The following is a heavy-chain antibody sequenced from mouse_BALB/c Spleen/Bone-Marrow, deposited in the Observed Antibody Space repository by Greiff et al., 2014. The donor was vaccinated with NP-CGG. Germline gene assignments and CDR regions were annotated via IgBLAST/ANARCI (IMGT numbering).Heavy chain of an antibody. CDR3: AKRDIYYGYDGNAMDY. V-gene: IGHV1-4*01. CDR2: INPSSGYT. Sequence: QVQLKESGAELARPGASVKMPCKASGYTFTTCTMHWVKQRPGQGLEWIGYINPSSGYTNYNQKFKDKATLTADKSSSTAYMQLSSLTSEDSAVYFCAKRDIYYGYDGNAMDYWGQGTSVTVSS. D-gene: IGHD2-2*01. J-gene: IGHJ4*01. CDR1: GYTFTTCT.